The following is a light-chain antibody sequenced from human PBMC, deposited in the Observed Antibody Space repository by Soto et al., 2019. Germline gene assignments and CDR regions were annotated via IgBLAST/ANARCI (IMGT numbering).Light chain of an antibody. Sequence: QSALTQPPSASGSHGQSVTISCTGTSSDVGGYNYVSWYQQHPGKAPKLMIYEVSKRPSGVPDRFSGSKSGNTASLTVSGLQAEDEADYYCNSYAGSNNGVFGGGTKLTVL. CDR3: NSYAGSNNGV. J-gene: IGLJ3*02. CDR2: EVS. CDR1: SSDVGGYNY. V-gene: IGLV2-8*01.